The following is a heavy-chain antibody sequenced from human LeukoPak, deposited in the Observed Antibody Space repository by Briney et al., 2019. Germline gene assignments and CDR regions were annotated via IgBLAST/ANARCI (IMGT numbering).Heavy chain of an antibody. V-gene: IGHV4-38-2*02. CDR3: ARGLATIYNWFDP. Sequence: PSETLYLTCTVSGYSISSGYFGGWIRQPPGKGLECIGTIYHSGSTYYNPSLKSRVTISVDTSKNQFSLKLSSVTAADTAVYYCARGLATIYNWFDPWGQGTLVTLSS. CDR1: GYSISSGYF. J-gene: IGHJ5*02. D-gene: IGHD5-12*01. CDR2: IYHSGST.